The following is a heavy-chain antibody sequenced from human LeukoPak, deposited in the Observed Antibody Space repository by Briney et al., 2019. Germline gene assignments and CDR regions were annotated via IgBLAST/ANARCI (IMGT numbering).Heavy chain of an antibody. CDR3: ARFRTWGDKAFDY. V-gene: IGHV3-48*01. CDR2: IGTTSGAI. CDR1: GFTFNAFG. Sequence: GGSLRLSCAASGFTFNAFGMNWVRQAPGKGLEWVSYIGTTSGAIYYADSVKGRFTISRDSAKNLLYLQMNSLRAEDTAVYYCARFRTWGDKAFDYWGQGTLVTVSS. J-gene: IGHJ4*02. D-gene: IGHD2-21*02.